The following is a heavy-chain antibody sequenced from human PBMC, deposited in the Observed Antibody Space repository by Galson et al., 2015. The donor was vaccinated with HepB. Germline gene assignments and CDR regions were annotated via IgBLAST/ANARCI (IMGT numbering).Heavy chain of an antibody. V-gene: IGHV3-74*01. J-gene: IGHJ4*02. CDR1: GFAFSNYL. D-gene: IGHD5-12*01. CDR3: VRFSIRSGYAD. CDR2: IDTDGSST. Sequence: SLRLSCAASGFAFSNYLMYWVRQAPGKGLVWVSRIDTDGSSTNYADSVKGRFSISRDNAKNTLYLQMNSLRVEDTAVYFCVRFSIRSGYADWGRGTRVTVSS.